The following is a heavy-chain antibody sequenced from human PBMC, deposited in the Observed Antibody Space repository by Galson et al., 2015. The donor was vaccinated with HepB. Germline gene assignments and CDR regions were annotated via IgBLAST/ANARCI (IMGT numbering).Heavy chain of an antibody. Sequence: SLRLSCTASGFTFSSSDMSRVRQAPGKGLEWVSFISGSIGSTYYADSVKGRFTISRDNSKDPLYLQLNSLRAEDTAVYFCAKGGWLASWGQGTPVTVSS. CDR1: GFTFSSSD. CDR3: AKGGWLAS. V-gene: IGHV3-23*01. J-gene: IGHJ4*02. CDR2: ISGSIGST. D-gene: IGHD6-19*01.